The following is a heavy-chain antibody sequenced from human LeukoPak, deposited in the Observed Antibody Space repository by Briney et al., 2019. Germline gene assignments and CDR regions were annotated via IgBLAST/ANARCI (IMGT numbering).Heavy chain of an antibody. CDR1: GSTFDDYG. Sequence: GGSLRLSCAASGSTFDDYGMSWVRQAPGKGLEWVSGINWNGGSTGYADSVKGRFTISRDNAKNSLYLQMNSLRAEDTAVYYCARDPYSGYVDYWGQGTLVTVSS. J-gene: IGHJ4*02. CDR3: ARDPYSGYVDY. CDR2: INWNGGST. V-gene: IGHV3-20*04. D-gene: IGHD5-12*01.